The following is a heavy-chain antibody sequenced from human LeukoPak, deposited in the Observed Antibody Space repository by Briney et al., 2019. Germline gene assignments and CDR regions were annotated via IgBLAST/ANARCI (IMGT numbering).Heavy chain of an antibody. J-gene: IGHJ6*02. CDR2: IYSGGST. Sequence: GGSLRLSCAASGFTVSSNYMSWVRQAPGKGLEWVSVIYSGGSTYYAGSVKGRFTISRDNSKNTLYLQMNSLRAEDTAVHYCARDRGYDILTGYRDYYYYGMDVWGQGTTVTVSS. D-gene: IGHD3-9*01. CDR3: ARDRGYDILTGYRDYYYYGMDV. V-gene: IGHV3-66*01. CDR1: GFTVSSNY.